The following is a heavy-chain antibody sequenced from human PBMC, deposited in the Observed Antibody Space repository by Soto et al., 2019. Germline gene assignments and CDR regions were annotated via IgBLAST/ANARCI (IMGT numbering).Heavy chain of an antibody. CDR2: IIPIFGTA. Sequence: SLKVSCQASGGTFSSYAISWGGQAPGQRLEWMGGIIPIFGTANYAQKFQGRVTITADESTSTAYMELSSLRSEDTAVYYCARDSVAARPKDYYYYGMDVWGQGTTVTVSS. V-gene: IGHV1-69*13. J-gene: IGHJ6*02. CDR1: GGTFSSYA. CDR3: ARDSVAARPKDYYYYGMDV. D-gene: IGHD6-6*01.